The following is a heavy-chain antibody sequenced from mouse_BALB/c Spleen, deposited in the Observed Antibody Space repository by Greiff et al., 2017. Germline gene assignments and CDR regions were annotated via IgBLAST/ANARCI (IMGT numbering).Heavy chain of an antibody. CDR1: GFTFSSYT. D-gene: IGHD2-4*01. CDR2: ISSGGSYT. Sequence: EVKVVESGGGFVKPGGSLKLSCAASGFTFSSYTMSWVRQTPEKRLEWVATISSGGSYTYYPDSVKGRFTISRDNAKNTLYLQMSSLKSEDTAMYYCTSLSTMITGWFAYWGQGTLVTVSA. J-gene: IGHJ3*01. CDR3: TSLSTMITGWFAY. V-gene: IGHV5-6-4*01.